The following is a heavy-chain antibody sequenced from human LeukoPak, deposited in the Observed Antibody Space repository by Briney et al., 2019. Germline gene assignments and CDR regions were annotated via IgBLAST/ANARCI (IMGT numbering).Heavy chain of an antibody. D-gene: IGHD3-22*01. J-gene: IGHJ4*02. Sequence: ASVKVSCKASGYTFTSYAMHWVRQAPGQRLEWMGWINAGNGNTKYSQKFQGRVTMTRDTSTSTVYMELSSLRSEDTAVYYCAREYRPYPDSSGYRRYYFDYWGQGTLVTVSS. CDR1: GYTFTSYA. CDR3: AREYRPYPDSSGYRRYYFDY. CDR2: INAGNGNT. V-gene: IGHV1-3*01.